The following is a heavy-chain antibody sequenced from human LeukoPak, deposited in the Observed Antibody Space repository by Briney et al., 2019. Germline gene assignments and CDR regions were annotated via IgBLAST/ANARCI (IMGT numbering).Heavy chain of an antibody. Sequence: VASVKVSCKTSGYIFRNYAISWVRQAPGQGPEWVGWINPFNADAKYAQRFQGRVTMTTDTSTSTAYLELRSLRYDDTAVYYCARGEKSYAYWGQGTLVTVSS. V-gene: IGHV1-18*01. D-gene: IGHD2-2*01. CDR1: GYIFRNYA. J-gene: IGHJ4*02. CDR2: INPFNADA. CDR3: ARGEKSYAY.